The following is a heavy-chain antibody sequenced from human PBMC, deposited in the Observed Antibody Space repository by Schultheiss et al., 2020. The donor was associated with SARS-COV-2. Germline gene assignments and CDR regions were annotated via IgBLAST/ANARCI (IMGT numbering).Heavy chain of an antibody. CDR2: INHSGST. CDR1: GGSFSGYY. D-gene: IGHD6-13*01. Sequence: SETLSLTCAVYGGSFSGYYWSWIRQPPGKGLEWIGEINHSGSTNYNPSLKSRVTISVDTSKNQFSLKLSSVTAADTAVYYCARGRDSSSWENYGMDVWGQGTTVTVSS. V-gene: IGHV4-34*01. CDR3: ARGRDSSSWENYGMDV. J-gene: IGHJ6*02.